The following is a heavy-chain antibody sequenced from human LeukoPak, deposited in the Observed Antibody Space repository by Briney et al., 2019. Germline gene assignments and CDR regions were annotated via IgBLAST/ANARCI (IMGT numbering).Heavy chain of an antibody. CDR3: AKEDSSGYYYNFDY. J-gene: IGHJ4*02. Sequence: PGGSLRLSCAASGFTFSGYGMSWVRQAPGKGLKWVSAISGSGGSTYYADSVKGRITISRDNSKNTLYLQMNSLRAEDTAVYYCAKEDSSGYYYNFDYWGQGTLVTVSS. V-gene: IGHV3-23*01. CDR1: GFTFSGYG. D-gene: IGHD3-22*01. CDR2: ISGSGGST.